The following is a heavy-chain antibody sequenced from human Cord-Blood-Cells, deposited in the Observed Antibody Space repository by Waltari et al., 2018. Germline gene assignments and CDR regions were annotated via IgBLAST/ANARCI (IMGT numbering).Heavy chain of an antibody. CDR2: INKSGST. V-gene: IGHV4-34*01. CDR3: ARGPFAGATKFFDY. J-gene: IGHJ4*02. CDR1: GGSFSGYY. D-gene: IGHD1-26*01. Sequence: QVQLQQWGAGLLKPSETLSLTCAVYGGSFSGYYWSWIRQPPGKGLEWIGEINKSGSTNYNPSLKSRVTISVDTSKNQFSLKLSSVTAADTAVYYCARGPFAGATKFFDYWGQGTLVTVSS.